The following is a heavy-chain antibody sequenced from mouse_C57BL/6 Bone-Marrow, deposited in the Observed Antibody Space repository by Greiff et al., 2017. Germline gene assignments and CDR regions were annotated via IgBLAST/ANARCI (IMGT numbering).Heavy chain of an antibody. CDR3: VYSNYGYFDV. D-gene: IGHD2-5*01. CDR2: MYPGSGST. CDR1: GYTFTSYW. Sequence: VQLQQPGAELVKPGASVKMSCKASGYTFTSYWITWVKQRPGQGLEWIGDMYPGSGSTNYNEKFKSKATLTVDTASSKAYMQLSSLTSEDSAVYYCVYSNYGYFDVWGTGTTVTVSS. V-gene: IGHV1-55*01. J-gene: IGHJ1*03.